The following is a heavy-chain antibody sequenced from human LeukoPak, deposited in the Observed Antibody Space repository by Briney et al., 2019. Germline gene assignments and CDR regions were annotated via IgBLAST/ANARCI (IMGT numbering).Heavy chain of an antibody. CDR2: IYYSGST. V-gene: IGHV4-59*12. J-gene: IGHJ4*02. CDR1: GGSISSYY. CDR3: ARARIPRSYFDY. Sequence: PSETLSLTCTVSGGSISSYYWSWIRQPPGKGLEWIGYIYYSGSTNYNPSLKSRVTISVDTSKNQFSLKLSSVTAADTAVYYCARARIPRSYFDYWGQGTLVTVSS. D-gene: IGHD6-19*01.